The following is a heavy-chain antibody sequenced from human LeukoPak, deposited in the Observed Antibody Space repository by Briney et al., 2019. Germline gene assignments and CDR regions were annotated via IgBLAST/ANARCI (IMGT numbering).Heavy chain of an antibody. V-gene: IGHV1-46*01. D-gene: IGHD3-10*01. Sequence: ASVKVSCKASGYTFTSYYMHWVRQAPGQGLEWMGIINPSGGSTSYAQKFQGRVTMTRDTSTSTVYMELSSLRSEDTAVYYCARAAMVRGVITQFDPWGQGTLVTVSS. CDR1: GYTFTSYY. J-gene: IGHJ5*02. CDR3: ARAAMVRGVITQFDP. CDR2: INPSGGST.